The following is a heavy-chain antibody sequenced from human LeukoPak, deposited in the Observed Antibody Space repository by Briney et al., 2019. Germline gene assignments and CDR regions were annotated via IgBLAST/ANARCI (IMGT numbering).Heavy chain of an antibody. J-gene: IGHJ4*02. Sequence: ASVKVSCKASGGTFSSYAIRWVRQMPGKGLEWMGIIYPGDSDTRYSPSFQGQVTISADKSISTAYLQWSSLKASDTAMYYCARLHAPVFGAVGYWGQGTLVTVSS. CDR3: ARLHAPVFGAVGY. D-gene: IGHD3-3*01. CDR2: IYPGDSDT. CDR1: GGTFSSYA. V-gene: IGHV5-51*01.